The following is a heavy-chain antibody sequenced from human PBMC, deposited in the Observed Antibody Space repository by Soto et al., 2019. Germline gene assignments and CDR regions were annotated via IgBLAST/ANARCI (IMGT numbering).Heavy chain of an antibody. V-gene: IGHV3-49*03. CDR3: ASESWVVAGDFDY. CDR1: GFTFGDHG. CDR2: IRSKTFGGTT. D-gene: IGHD6-19*01. Sequence: GWSLRLSCTASGFTFGDHGMSWFRQAPGKGLEWISFIRSKTFGGTTEDAASVKGRFTVSRDDSKSVAYLQMNSLRAEDTAVYYCASESWVVAGDFDYWGQETLLTVYS. J-gene: IGHJ4*02.